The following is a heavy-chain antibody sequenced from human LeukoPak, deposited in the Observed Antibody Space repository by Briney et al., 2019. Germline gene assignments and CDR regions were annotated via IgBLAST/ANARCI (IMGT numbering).Heavy chain of an antibody. CDR3: ARGVGGYKPTYYFDY. CDR1: GYTFTGYY. Sequence: ASVKVSCKASGYTFTGYYMHWVRQAPGQGLEWMGRINPNSGGTNYAQKFQGRVTMTRDTSISTAYMELSRLRSDDTAVYYCARGVGGYKPTYYFDYWGQGTLVTVSS. J-gene: IGHJ4*02. D-gene: IGHD5-24*01. V-gene: IGHV1-2*06. CDR2: INPNSGGT.